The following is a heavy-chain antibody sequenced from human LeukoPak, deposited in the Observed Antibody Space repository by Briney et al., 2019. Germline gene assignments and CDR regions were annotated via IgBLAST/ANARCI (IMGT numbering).Heavy chain of an antibody. CDR1: GYTFTNYA. Sequence: ASVKVSCKASGYTFTNYAMNWVRQAPGQGLEWMGWINTNTGNPTYAQAFTGRFAFSLDTSVSTAYLQISRLKAEDTAVYYCAGGSSPGDYWGQGTLVTVSS. CDR3: AGGSSPGDY. CDR2: INTNTGNP. V-gene: IGHV7-4-1*02. D-gene: IGHD6-13*01. J-gene: IGHJ4*02.